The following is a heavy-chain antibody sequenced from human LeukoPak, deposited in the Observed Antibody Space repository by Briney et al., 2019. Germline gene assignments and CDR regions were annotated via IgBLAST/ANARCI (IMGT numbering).Heavy chain of an antibody. CDR3: ARDSSRLYSSSWYGGFDY. D-gene: IGHD6-13*01. CDR1: GGSISSSSYY. V-gene: IGHV4-39*07. Sequence: SETLSLTCTVSGGSISSSSYYWGWIRQPPGKGLEWIGSIYYSGSTYYNPSLKSRVTISVDTSKNQFSLKLSSVTAADTAVYYCARDSSRLYSSSWYGGFDYWGQGTLVTVSS. J-gene: IGHJ4*02. CDR2: IYYSGST.